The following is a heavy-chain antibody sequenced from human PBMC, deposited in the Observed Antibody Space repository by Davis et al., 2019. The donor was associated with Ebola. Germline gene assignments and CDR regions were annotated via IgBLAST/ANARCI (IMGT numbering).Heavy chain of an antibody. Sequence: GGSLRLSCAASGFTFISYWMTWVRQAPRKGLEWVANIKQDGSEKYYVDSVKGRFTISRDNAKNSLYLQMNSLRAEDTAVYYCARLGGYCGGDCHFDYWGQGTLVTVSS. CDR3: ARLGGYCGGDCHFDY. CDR2: IKQDGSEK. V-gene: IGHV3-7*01. J-gene: IGHJ4*02. D-gene: IGHD2-21*02. CDR1: GFTFISYW.